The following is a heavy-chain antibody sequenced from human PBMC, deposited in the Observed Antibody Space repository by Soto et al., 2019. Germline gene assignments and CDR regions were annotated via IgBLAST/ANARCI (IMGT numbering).Heavy chain of an antibody. CDR3: TTNSVTDFYYYGMEV. CDR1: GFTFSNGW. J-gene: IGHJ6*02. CDR2: IKTNIDGGRI. Sequence: GGSLRLSCEGSGFTFSNGWMTWVRQAPGKGLEWVGRIKTNIDGGRIDYAAPVKGRFTISRDDSKNTPCLQMNSLKTEDTGVYYCTTNSVTDFYYYGMEVWGLGTTVTVSS. V-gene: IGHV3-15*01.